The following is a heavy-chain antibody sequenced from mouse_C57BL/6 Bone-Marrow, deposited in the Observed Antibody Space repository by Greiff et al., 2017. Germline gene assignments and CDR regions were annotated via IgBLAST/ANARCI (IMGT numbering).Heavy chain of an antibody. V-gene: IGHV1-59*01. CDR3: ARGSSGYYFDY. CDR2: IDPSDSYT. CDR1: GYTFTSYW. Sequence: VQLQQPGAELVRPRTSVKLSCKASGYTFTSYWMHWVKQRPGQGLEWIGVIDPSDSYTNYNQKFKGKATLTVDTSSSTAYMQLSSLTSEDSAVYYCARGSSGYYFDYWGQGTTLTVSS. J-gene: IGHJ2*01. D-gene: IGHD3-2*02.